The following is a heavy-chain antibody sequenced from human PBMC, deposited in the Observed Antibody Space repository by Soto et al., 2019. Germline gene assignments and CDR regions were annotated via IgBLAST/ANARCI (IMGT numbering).Heavy chain of an antibody. CDR3: AREIQLWSPDY. V-gene: IGHV4-34*01. CDR1: GGSFSGYY. D-gene: IGHD5-18*01. CDR2: INHSGST. J-gene: IGHJ4*02. Sequence: SDTLSLTCAVYGGSFSGYYWSWIRQPPGKGLEWIGEINHSGSTNYNPSLKSRVTISVDTSKNQFSLKLSYVTAADTAVYYCAREIQLWSPDYWGQGTMVTVSS.